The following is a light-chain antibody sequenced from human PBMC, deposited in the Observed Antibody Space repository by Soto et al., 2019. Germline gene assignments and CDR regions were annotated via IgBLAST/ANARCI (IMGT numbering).Light chain of an antibody. CDR3: QTCGTGPWV. V-gene: IGLV4-69*01. Sequence: QPVLTQSPSASASLGASVKLTCTLSSGHSTYAIAWHQQQPEKGPRYLMKVNSDGSHSKGDGIPARFSVSSSGAERYLTIFSLQSEDEADYYRQTCGTGPWVFGGGTKLTVL. J-gene: IGLJ3*02. CDR2: VNSDGSH. CDR1: SGHSTYA.